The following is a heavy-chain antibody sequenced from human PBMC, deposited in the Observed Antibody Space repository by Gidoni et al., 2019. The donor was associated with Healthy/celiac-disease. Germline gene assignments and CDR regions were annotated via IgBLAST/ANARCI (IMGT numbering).Heavy chain of an antibody. V-gene: IGHV4-34*01. Sequence: QVQLQQLGAGLLKPSETLSLTCAVYGGSFSGYYWSWIRQPPGKGLEWIGEINHSGSTNYNPSLKSRVTISVDTSKNQFSLKLSSVTAADTAVYYCARLHSSSWYPYFQHWGQGTLVTVSS. J-gene: IGHJ1*01. CDR2: INHSGST. CDR3: ARLHSSSWYPYFQH. D-gene: IGHD6-13*01. CDR1: GGSFSGYY.